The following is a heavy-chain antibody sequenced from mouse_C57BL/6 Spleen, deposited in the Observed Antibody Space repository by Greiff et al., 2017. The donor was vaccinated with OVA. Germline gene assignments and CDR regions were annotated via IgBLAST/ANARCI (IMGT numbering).Heavy chain of an antibody. J-gene: IGHJ4*01. D-gene: IGHD2-5*01. V-gene: IGHV2-5*01. CDR2: IWSGGST. CDR3: AKNACYRNYDYAMGY. Sequence: VQLQQSGPGLVQPSQSLSITCTVSGFSLTSYGVHWVRQSPGKGLEWLGVIWSGGSTDYNAAFMSRLSITKDNSKSQVFFKMNSLQADDTAIYDCAKNACYRNYDYAMGYWGQGTSVTVSS. CDR1: GFSLTSYG.